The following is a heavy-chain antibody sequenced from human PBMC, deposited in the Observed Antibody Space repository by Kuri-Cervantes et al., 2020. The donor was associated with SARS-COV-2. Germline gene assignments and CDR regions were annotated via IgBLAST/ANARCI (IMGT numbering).Heavy chain of an antibody. CDR1: GFTFSSYG. CDR2: ISYDGSNK. J-gene: IGHJ6*02. D-gene: IGHD3-3*01. CDR3: AKDRIGVFGVEYYYGMDV. V-gene: IGHV3-30*18. Sequence: GGSLRLSCAASGFTFSSYGMHWVRQAPGKGLEWVAVISYDGSNKYYADSVKGRFTISRDNSKNTLYLQMNSLRAGDTAVYYCAKDRIGVFGVEYYYGMDVWGQGTTVTVSS.